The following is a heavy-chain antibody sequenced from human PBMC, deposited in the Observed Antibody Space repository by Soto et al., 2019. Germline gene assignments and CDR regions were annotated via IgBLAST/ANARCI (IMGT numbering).Heavy chain of an antibody. Sequence: GESLKISCKGSGYSFTSYWIGWVRQMPGKGLEWMGIIYPGDSDTRYSPSFQGQVTISADKSISTAYLHWSSLKASDTAMYYCARRRDGYNIGGVGPFDYWGQGTLVTVSS. CDR2: IYPGDSDT. D-gene: IGHD5-12*01. CDR1: GYSFTSYW. V-gene: IGHV5-51*01. CDR3: ARRRDGYNIGGVGPFDY. J-gene: IGHJ4*02.